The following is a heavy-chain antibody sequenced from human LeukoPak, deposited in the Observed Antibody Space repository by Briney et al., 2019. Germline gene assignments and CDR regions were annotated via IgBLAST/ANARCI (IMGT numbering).Heavy chain of an antibody. CDR2: VSPSGRST. CDR3: AKGLPMIVVVITY. Sequence: GGSLRLSCVTSGFTLSNYAMSWVRQAPGKGLEWISHVSPSGRSTYYADSVRGRFTVPRDNSNNTLYLQMNSLRAEDTAVYYCAKGLPMIVVVITYWGQGTLVTVSS. CDR1: GFTLSNYA. D-gene: IGHD3-22*01. V-gene: IGHV3-23*01. J-gene: IGHJ4*02.